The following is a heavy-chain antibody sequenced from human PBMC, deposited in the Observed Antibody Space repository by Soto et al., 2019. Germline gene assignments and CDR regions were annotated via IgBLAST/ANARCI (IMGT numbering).Heavy chain of an antibody. J-gene: IGHJ4*02. V-gene: IGHV3-48*03. D-gene: IGHD6-13*01. Sequence: EVQLVKSGGGLVQPGGSLRLSCAASGFTFSSYEMNWVRQAPGKGLEWVSYISSSGSTIYYADSVKGRFTISRDNAKNSLYLQMNSLRAEDTAVYYCARGWGVRYSSSRALGYFDYWGQGTLVTVSS. CDR1: GFTFSSYE. CDR3: ARGWGVRYSSSRALGYFDY. CDR2: ISSSGSTI.